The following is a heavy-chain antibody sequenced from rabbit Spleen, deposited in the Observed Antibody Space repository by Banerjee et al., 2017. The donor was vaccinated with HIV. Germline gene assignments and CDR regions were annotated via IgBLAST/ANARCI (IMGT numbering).Heavy chain of an antibody. CDR1: GVSFSGDSY. V-gene: IGHV1S45*01. Sequence: QEQLVESGGGLVQPEGSLTLTCTTSGVSFSGDSYMCWVRQAPGKGLEWIACIDTGSSGFTYFATWAKGRFTCSKTSSTTVTLQMTRLTAADTATYFCARDTSSSFSSYGMDLWGPGTLVTVS. CDR3: ARDTSSSFSSYGMDL. J-gene: IGHJ6*01. CDR2: IDTGSSGFT. D-gene: IGHD1-1*01.